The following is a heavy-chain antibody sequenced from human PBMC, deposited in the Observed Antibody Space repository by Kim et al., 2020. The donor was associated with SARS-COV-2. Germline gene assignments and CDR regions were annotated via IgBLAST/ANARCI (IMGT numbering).Heavy chain of an antibody. V-gene: IGHV3-53*01. D-gene: IGHD6-13*01. CDR3: ARDSSSWYGAFDI. Sequence: GGSLRLSCAASGFTVSSNYMSWVRQAPGQGLEWVSVIYSGGSTYYSDSVKGRFTISRDNSKNTLYLQLNRLRAEDTAVYYCARDSSSWYGAFDIWGQGT. CDR1: GFTVSSNY. CDR2: IYSGGST. J-gene: IGHJ3*02.